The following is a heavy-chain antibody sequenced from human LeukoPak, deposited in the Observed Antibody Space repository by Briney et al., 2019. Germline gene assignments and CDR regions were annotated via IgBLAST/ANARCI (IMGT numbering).Heavy chain of an antibody. CDR2: IIPIFGTA. Sequence: ASVKVSCKASGCTFSSYAISWVRQAPGQGLEWMGGIIPIFGTANYAQKFNGSVRITADEPKSTAYMELSRLRSEDTAVYYCAGSGSYYVYWGQGTLVTVSS. CDR1: GCTFSSYA. J-gene: IGHJ4*02. V-gene: IGHV1-69*13. CDR3: AGSGSYYVY. D-gene: IGHD1-26*01.